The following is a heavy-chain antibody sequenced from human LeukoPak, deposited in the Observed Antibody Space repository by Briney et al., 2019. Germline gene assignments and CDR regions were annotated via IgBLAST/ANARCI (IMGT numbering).Heavy chain of an antibody. CDR1: GFTFSSYW. J-gene: IGHJ4*02. D-gene: IGHD3-10*01. CDR3: VRWYYGSGSALYFDY. CDR2: MNSDGTSI. Sequence: GGSLRPSCAASGFTFSSYWMHWVRQAPGKGLVWVSRMNSDGTSINYAGSVKGRFTISRDNAKNTLYLQMNSLRAEDTAVYYCVRWYYGSGSALYFDYWGQGTLVTVSS. V-gene: IGHV3-74*01.